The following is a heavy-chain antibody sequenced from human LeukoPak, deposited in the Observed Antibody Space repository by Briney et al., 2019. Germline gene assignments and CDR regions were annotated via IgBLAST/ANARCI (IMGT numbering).Heavy chain of an antibody. CDR3: ARTYCSGGSCYGDY. V-gene: IGHV4-31*03. D-gene: IGHD2-15*01. Sequence: SEILSLTCTVPGGSISSGAYYWSWVRQHPGKGLEWIGYIYYTGSAYYNPSLRSRVTISVDTSKSQFSLRLSSVTAADTALYYCARTYCSGGSCYGDYWGQGTLVTVSS. J-gene: IGHJ4*02. CDR1: GGSISSGAYY. CDR2: IYYTGSA.